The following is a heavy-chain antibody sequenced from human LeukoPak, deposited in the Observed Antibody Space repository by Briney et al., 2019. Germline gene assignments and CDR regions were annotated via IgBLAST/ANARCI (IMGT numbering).Heavy chain of an antibody. CDR3: ARGGDPHYGMDV. V-gene: IGHV4-59*01. D-gene: IGHD2-21*01. J-gene: IGHJ6*02. CDR2: IYYSGST. CDR1: GASISSYY. Sequence: SETLSLTCTVSGASISSYYWSWLRQPPGKGLEWIGYIYYSGSTNYNPSLKSRVTISVDTSKNQFSLKMTSVTAADTAVYYCARGGDPHYGMDVWGQGTTVTVSS.